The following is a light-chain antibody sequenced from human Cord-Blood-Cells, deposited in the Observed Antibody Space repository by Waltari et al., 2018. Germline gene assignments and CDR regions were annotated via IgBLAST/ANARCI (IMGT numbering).Light chain of an antibody. CDR2: GKN. J-gene: IGLJ2*01. V-gene: IGLV3-19*01. CDR1: SLRSYY. CDR3: NSRDSSGNHVV. Sequence: SSELTQDPAVSVALGQTVRITCQGDSLRSYYASWYQQKPGQAPVLVIYGKNNRPSGIPDRVSGSSSGNTASLTIPGAQAEDEADYYCNSRDSSGNHVVFGGGPKLTVL.